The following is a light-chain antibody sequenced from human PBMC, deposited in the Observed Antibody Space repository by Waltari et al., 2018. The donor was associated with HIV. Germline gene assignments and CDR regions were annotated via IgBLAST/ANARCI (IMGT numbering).Light chain of an antibody. J-gene: IGKJ5*01. Sequence: EIVLTQSPGTLSLSPGDRATLSCRASQTITSNFLAWYQQRPGQAPRLLIFGASTRATGIPDRFGGSGSGTDFTLTIGRLEPEDSAVYYCQQRSNWPPVTFGQGTRLEI. V-gene: IGKV3D-20*02. CDR2: GAS. CDR3: QQRSNWPPVT. CDR1: QTITSNF.